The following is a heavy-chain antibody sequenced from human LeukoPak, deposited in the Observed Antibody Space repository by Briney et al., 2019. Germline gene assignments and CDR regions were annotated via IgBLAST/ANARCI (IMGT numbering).Heavy chain of an antibody. CDR1: GGSISSSSYY. CDR3: ASTGYSYAVNEIHAFDI. J-gene: IGHJ3*02. CDR2: IYYSGST. Sequence: PSETLSLTCTVSGGSISSSSYYWGWIRRPPGKGLEWIGSIYYSGSTYYNPSLKSRVTISVDTSKNQFSLKLSSVTAADTAVYYCASTGYSYAVNEIHAFDIWGQGTMVTVSS. V-gene: IGHV4-39*01. D-gene: IGHD5-18*01.